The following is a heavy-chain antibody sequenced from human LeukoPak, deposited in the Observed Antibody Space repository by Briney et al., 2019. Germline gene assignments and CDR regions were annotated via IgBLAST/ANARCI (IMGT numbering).Heavy chain of an antibody. CDR2: INHSGST. V-gene: IGHV4-34*01. CDR1: GGSFSGYY. J-gene: IGHJ5*02. CDR3: ARTRASNGYNYNWFDP. Sequence: SETLSLTCAVYGGSFSGYYWSWIRQPPGKGLEWIGEINHSGSTNYNPSLKSRVTISVDTSKNQFSLKLSSVTAADTAVYYCARTRASNGYNYNWFDPWGQGTLVTVSS. D-gene: IGHD5-24*01.